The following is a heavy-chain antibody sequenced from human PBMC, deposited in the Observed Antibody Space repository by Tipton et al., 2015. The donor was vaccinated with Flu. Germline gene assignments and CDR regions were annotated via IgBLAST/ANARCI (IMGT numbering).Heavy chain of an antibody. CDR3: ARDPITMVRGVFI. V-gene: IGHV4-61*02. Sequence: TLSLTCTVSGYSTSSGYYWSWIRQPAGKGLEWIGRIYTSGSTNYNPSLKSRVTISVDTSKNQFSLKLSSVTAADTAVYYCARDPITMVRGVFIWGQGTMVTVSS. J-gene: IGHJ3*02. CDR1: GYSTSSGYY. CDR2: IYTSGST. D-gene: IGHD3-10*01.